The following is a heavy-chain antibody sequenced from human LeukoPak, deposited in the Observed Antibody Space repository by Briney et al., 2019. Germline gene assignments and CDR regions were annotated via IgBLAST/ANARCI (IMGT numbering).Heavy chain of an antibody. J-gene: IGHJ6*02. CDR1: GGSVSSGSYY. CDR2: IYYSGST. CDR3: ARDHKGGSSWYYYYYGMDV. V-gene: IGHV4-61*01. D-gene: IGHD6-13*01. Sequence: SETLSLTCTVSGGSVSSGSYYWSWIRQPPGKGLEWIGYIYYSGSTNYNPSLKSRVTISVDTSKNQFSLKLSSVTAADTAVYYCARDHKGGSSWYYYYYGMDVWGQGTTVTVSS.